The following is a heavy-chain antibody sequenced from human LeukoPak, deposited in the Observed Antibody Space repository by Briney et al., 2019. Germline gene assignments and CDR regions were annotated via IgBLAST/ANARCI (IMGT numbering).Heavy chain of an antibody. Sequence: GRSLRLSCAASGYTFSRYGMHWGRQAPGKGLEWVAVIWYDGSITYYADSVMGRFTISKDNSRNMLYLQMNSLRAEDTAVYYCAKADEMNMDYWGQGTLVTVSS. CDR1: GYTFSRYG. CDR2: IWYDGSIT. J-gene: IGHJ4*02. V-gene: IGHV3-33*06. CDR3: AKADEMNMDY. D-gene: IGHD2/OR15-2a*01.